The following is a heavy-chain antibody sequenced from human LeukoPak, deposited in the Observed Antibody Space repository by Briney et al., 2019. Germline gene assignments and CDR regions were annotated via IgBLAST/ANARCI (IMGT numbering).Heavy chain of an antibody. Sequence: ASVKVSCKVSGYTLTELSMHWVRQAPGKRLEWMGGFDPEDGETIYAQKFQGRVTMTEDTSTDTAYMELSSLRSEDTAVYYCATVGYSGYDRGDAFDIWGQGTMVTVSS. D-gene: IGHD5-12*01. CDR3: ATVGYSGYDRGDAFDI. CDR2: FDPEDGET. CDR1: GYTLTELS. J-gene: IGHJ3*02. V-gene: IGHV1-24*01.